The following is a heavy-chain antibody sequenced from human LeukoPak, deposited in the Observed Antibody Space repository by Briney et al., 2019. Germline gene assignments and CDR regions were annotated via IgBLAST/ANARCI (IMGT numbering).Heavy chain of an antibody. CDR2: IIPIFGTA. V-gene: IGHV1-69*13. CDR3: ARAEYCYYCGMDV. D-gene: IGHD2/OR15-2a*01. CDR1: GGTFSSYA. Sequence: GASVKVSCKASGGTFSSYAISWVRQAPGQGLEWMGGIIPIFGTANYAQKFQGRVTITADESTSTAYMELSSLRSEDTAVYYCARAEYCYYCGMDVWGQGTTVIVSS. J-gene: IGHJ6*02.